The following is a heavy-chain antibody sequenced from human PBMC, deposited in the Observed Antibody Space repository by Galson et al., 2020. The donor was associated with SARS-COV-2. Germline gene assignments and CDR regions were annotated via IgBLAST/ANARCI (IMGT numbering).Heavy chain of an antibody. V-gene: IGHV1-46*01. J-gene: IGHJ3*02. D-gene: IGHD1-26*01. CDR3: ARNPWELRAFDI. CDR1: GYTFTSYY. CDR2: INPSGGST. Sequence: ASVKVSCKASGYTFTSYYMHWVRQAPGQGPEWMGIINPSGGSTSYAQKFQGRVTMTRDTSTSTVYMELSSLRSEDTAVYYCARNPWELRAFDIWGQGTMVTVSS.